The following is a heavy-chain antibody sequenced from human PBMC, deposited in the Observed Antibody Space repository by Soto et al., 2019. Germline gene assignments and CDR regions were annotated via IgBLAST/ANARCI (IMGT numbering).Heavy chain of an antibody. CDR2: ISAYNGNT. Sequence: QVQLVQSGAEVKKPGASVKVSCKASGYTFTSYVITWGRQAPGQGLEWMGWISAYNGNTNYAQKLQARVTMTKDTSTSTAYMELRSLRSDDTAVYYCVVAAQPYYFDYWGQGTLVTVSS. CDR1: GYTFTSYV. D-gene: IGHD2-15*01. J-gene: IGHJ4*02. V-gene: IGHV1-18*01. CDR3: VVAAQPYYFDY.